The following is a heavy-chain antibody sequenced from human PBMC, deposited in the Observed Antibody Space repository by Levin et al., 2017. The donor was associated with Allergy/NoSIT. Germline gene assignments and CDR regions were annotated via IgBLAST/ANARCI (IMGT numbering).Heavy chain of an antibody. D-gene: IGHD3-10*01. V-gene: IGHV4-39*01. CDR1: GGSFITSSYF. Sequence: ASETLSLTCTVSGGSFITSSYFWAWIRQPPGKGLEWLGSIYYSGTTYYNPSLKSLLTISIDTSTNQFSLKLRPVTAADTAVYYCARHTALLWFEELVFDSWGQGNLVAVSS. CDR3: ARHTALLWFEELVFDS. CDR2: IYYSGTT. J-gene: IGHJ4*02.